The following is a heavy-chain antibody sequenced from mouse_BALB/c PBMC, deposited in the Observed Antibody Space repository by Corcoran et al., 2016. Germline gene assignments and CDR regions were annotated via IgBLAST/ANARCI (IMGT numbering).Heavy chain of an antibody. D-gene: IGHD1-1*01. J-gene: IGHJ2*01. Sequence: QVQLQQSGPELVKPGASVKMSCKASGYTFTDYVISWVKQRNGKGLEWIGEIYPGSGSTYYNDKFKGKATLTADKASNTAYMQLSSLTSEVSAVYFCARGDGSSYFDYWGQGTTLTVSS. CDR3: ARGDGSSYFDY. CDR2: IYPGSGST. V-gene: IGHV1-81*01. CDR1: GYTFTDYV.